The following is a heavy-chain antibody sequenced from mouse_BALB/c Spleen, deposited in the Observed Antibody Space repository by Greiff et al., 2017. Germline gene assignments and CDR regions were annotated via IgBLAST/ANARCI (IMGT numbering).Heavy chain of an antibody. CDR1: GYSITSDYA. V-gene: IGHV3-2*02. J-gene: IGHJ2*01. Sequence: EVQLQQSGPGLVKPSQSLSLTCTVTGYSITSDYAWNWIRQFPGNKLEWMGYISYSGSTSYNPSLKSRISITRDTSKNQFFLQLNSVTTEDTATYYCARSITTVHYFDYWGQGTTLTVSS. CDR2: ISYSGST. CDR3: ARSITTVHYFDY. D-gene: IGHD1-1*01.